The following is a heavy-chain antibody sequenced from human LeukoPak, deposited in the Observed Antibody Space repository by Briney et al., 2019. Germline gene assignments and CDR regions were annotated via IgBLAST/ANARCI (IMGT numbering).Heavy chain of an antibody. CDR1: GGSISSYY. Sequence: SETLSLTCTVSGGSISSYYWSWVRQPPGKGLEWIGFVYYTGSTNYSPSLKSRVTISVDTSKNQFSLKLSSVTAADTAVYYCARSVDCSSTSCYLRYYYMDVWGKGTTVTISS. J-gene: IGHJ6*03. D-gene: IGHD2-2*01. V-gene: IGHV4-59*08. CDR2: VYYTGST. CDR3: ARSVDCSSTSCYLRYYYMDV.